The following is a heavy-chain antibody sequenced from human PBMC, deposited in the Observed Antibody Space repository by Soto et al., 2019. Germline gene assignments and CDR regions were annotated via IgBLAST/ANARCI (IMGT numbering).Heavy chain of an antibody. Sequence: QVQLVQSGAEVKKPGASVKVSCKASGYTFTSYAMHWVRQAPGQRLEWMGWINAGNGNTKYSQKFQGRVTITRDTSASTAYMELSSLRAEETAVYYCARTESSSFLDGMYVWGQGTTVTVSS. CDR2: INAGNGNT. CDR3: ARTESSSFLDGMYV. J-gene: IGHJ6*02. CDR1: GYTFTSYA. V-gene: IGHV1-3*01. D-gene: IGHD6-6*01.